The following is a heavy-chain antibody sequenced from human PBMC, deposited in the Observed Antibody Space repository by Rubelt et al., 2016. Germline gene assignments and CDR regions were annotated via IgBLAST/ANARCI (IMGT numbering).Heavy chain of an antibody. J-gene: IGHJ4*02. V-gene: IGHV3-74*02. Sequence: EVQLVQSGGGLVQPGRSLRLSCAASGFTFSSYWMHWVRQAPGKGLVWVSRIKSDGSTTSYADSVKGRFTTSRDNAKNTLYLQMNSLRAEDTAVYFCATNSRNLDHWGQGTLVTVSS. D-gene: IGHD5-24*01. CDR3: ATNSRNLDH. CDR1: GFTFSSYW. CDR2: IKSDGSTT.